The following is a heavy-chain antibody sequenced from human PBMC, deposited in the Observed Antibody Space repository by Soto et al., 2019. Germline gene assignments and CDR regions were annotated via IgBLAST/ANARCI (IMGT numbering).Heavy chain of an antibody. D-gene: IGHD4-17*01. V-gene: IGHV4-61*01. CDR1: VDSFTSCNYY. J-gene: IGHJ6*02. CDR2: IYYSGST. CDR3: ARDPTTVTTASYYYYGMDV. Sequence: SEPLSRPWTVSVDSFTSCNYYWSWIRQPPVKGLELIGHIYYSGSTNYSPSLKSRVTISLDTSKIQFSLKLTSVTAADTAVYYCARDPTTVTTASYYYYGMDVWGQGTTVTVSS.